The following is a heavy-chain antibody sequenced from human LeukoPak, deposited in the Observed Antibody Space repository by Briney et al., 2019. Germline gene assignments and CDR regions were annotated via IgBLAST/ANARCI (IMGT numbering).Heavy chain of an antibody. CDR3: ARGSAADIVVVVAATSFDY. D-gene: IGHD2-15*01. CDR2: ISAYNGNT. Sequence: ASVKVSCKASGYTFTSYGISWVRQAPGQGLEWMGWISAYNGNTNYAQKLQGRVTMTTHTSTSTAYMELRSLRSDDTAVYYCARGSAADIVVVVAATSFDYWGQGTLVTVSS. V-gene: IGHV1-18*01. CDR1: GYTFTSYG. J-gene: IGHJ4*02.